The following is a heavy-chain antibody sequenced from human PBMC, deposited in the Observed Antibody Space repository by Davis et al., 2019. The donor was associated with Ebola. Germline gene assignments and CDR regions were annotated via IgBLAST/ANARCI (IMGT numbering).Heavy chain of an antibody. Sequence: ASVKVSCKASGYTFTTYGITWVRQAPGQGLEWVGWISTTNGITNYAQKIQGRVTMTTDTSTSTAYMELRSLRSDDTAVYYCARGGGSTQSGIDYWGQGTLVTVSS. CDR2: ISTTNGIT. D-gene: IGHD3-10*01. J-gene: IGHJ4*02. CDR1: GYTFTTYG. CDR3: ARGGGSTQSGIDY. V-gene: IGHV1-18*01.